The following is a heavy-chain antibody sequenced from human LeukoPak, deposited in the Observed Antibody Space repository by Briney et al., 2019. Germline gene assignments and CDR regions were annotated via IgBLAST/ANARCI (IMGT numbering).Heavy chain of an antibody. J-gene: IGHJ3*02. CDR3: AVERHLSAFDI. CDR1: GYTFTSYD. CDR2: VNPNSGNT. D-gene: IGHD3-3*02. V-gene: IGHV1-8*01. Sequence: ASVKVSCKASGYTFTSYDINWVRQATGQGLEWMGWVNPNSGNTGYAQKFQSRVTMTRNTSISTAYMELSSLRSEDTAVYYCAVERHLSAFDIWGQGTMVTVSS.